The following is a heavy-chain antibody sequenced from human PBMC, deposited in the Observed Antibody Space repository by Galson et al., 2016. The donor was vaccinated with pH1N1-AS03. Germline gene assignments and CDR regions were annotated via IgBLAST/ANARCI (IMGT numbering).Heavy chain of an antibody. CDR2: INQDEREK. V-gene: IGHV3-7*03. Sequence: SLRLSCAASGFTFSNYWMHWVRQAPGRGLEWVANINQDEREKYYVESAKGRFTIYRDNAKTSLYLQMSSLRAEDAAVYDCAFWSRAGVSGRGQGTLVSVFS. D-gene: IGHD3-3*01. J-gene: IGHJ4*02. CDR3: AFWSRAGVSG. CDR1: GFTFSNYW.